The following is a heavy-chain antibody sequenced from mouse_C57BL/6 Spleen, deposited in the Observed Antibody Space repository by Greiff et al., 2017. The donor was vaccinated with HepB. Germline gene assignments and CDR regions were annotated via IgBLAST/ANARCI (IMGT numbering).Heavy chain of an antibody. V-gene: IGHV1-26*01. CDR1: GYTFTDYY. J-gene: IGHJ1*03. Sequence: EVQLQQSGPELVKPGASVKISCKASGYTFTDYYMNWVKQSHGKSLEWIGDINPNNGGTSYNQKFKGKATLTVDKSSSTAYMELRSLTSEDSAGYYCARKGLLRWYFDVWGTGTTVTVSS. CDR2: INPNNGGT. CDR3: ARKGLLRWYFDV. D-gene: IGHD1-1*01.